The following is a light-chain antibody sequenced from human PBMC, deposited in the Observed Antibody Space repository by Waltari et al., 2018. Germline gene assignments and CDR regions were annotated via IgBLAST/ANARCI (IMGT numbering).Light chain of an antibody. CDR1: SSDVGGYNY. CDR2: DVS. J-gene: IGLJ1*01. Sequence: QSALTQPASMSGSPGQSITISCTGTSSDVGGYNYVSWYQHHPGKAPKLMIYDVSKRPSGGSNRFSGSKSGSTASLTISGLQAEDEADYYCSSYASSSTYNYVFGTGTKVTVL. CDR3: SSYASSSTYNYV. V-gene: IGLV2-14*03.